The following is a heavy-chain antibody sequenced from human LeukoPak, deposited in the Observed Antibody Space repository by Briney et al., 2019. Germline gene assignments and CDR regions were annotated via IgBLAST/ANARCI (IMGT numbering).Heavy chain of an antibody. CDR1: GGSISSYY. Sequence: SETLSLTCTVSGGSISSYYWSWIRQPPGKGLEWIGYIYYSGSTHYNPSLKSRVTISVGTSKNQFSLNLNSVTAADTAVYYCARSGTYYNNWFDPWGQGTLVIVSS. J-gene: IGHJ5*02. D-gene: IGHD3-10*01. V-gene: IGHV4-59*08. CDR3: ARSGTYYNNWFDP. CDR2: IYYSGST.